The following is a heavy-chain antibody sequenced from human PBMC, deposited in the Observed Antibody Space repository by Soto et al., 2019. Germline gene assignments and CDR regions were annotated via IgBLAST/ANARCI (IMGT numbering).Heavy chain of an antibody. D-gene: IGHD5-12*01. CDR2: IHPDDSDT. J-gene: IGHJ5*02. CDR1: GYSFTTYW. V-gene: IGHV5-51*01. Sequence: PGESLKISCRASGYSFTTYWIGWVRQLPGRGLEWMGIIHPDDSDTRYSPSFEGQVTISADKSTSTAYLQWSTLRASDTAMYYCARSLGGGSPGHWFDPWGQGTQVTVSS. CDR3: ARSLGGGSPGHWFDP.